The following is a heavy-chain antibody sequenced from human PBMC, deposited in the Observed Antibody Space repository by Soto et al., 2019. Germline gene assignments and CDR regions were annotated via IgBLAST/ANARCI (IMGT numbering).Heavy chain of an antibody. CDR1: GYAFTSYG. Sequence: SVEVSFRASGYAFTSYGISWVRQAPGQGLEWMGWISAYNGNTNYAQKLQGRVTMTTDTSTSTAYMELRSLRSDDTAVYYCARGNREPSYDIVLMVYATYYFDYWGQGTLVTVSS. CDR3: ARGNREPSYDIVLMVYATYYFDY. V-gene: IGHV1-18*04. D-gene: IGHD2-8*01. J-gene: IGHJ4*02. CDR2: ISAYNGNT.